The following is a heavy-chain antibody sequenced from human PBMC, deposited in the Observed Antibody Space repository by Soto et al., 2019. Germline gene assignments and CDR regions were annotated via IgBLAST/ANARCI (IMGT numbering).Heavy chain of an antibody. V-gene: IGHV1-18*01. J-gene: IGHJ4*02. CDR2: ISAYNGNT. CDR3: ARGATYGSGSYH. CDR1: VYTFTSYG. Sequence: XSVKVSCKASVYTFTSYGISWVRQAPGQGLEWMRWISAYNGNTNYAQKLQGRVTMTTDTSTSTAYMELRSLRSDDTAVYYCARGATYGSGSYHWGQGTLVTVSS. D-gene: IGHD3-10*01.